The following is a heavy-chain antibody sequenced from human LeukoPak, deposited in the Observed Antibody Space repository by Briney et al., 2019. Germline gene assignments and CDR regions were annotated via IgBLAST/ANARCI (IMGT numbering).Heavy chain of an antibody. CDR2: IRNDGSKD. CDR1: GFTFRDFG. D-gene: IGHD6-13*01. CDR3: VKGGSSSHNWFDP. Sequence: GGSLRLSCAASGFTFRDFGMHWVRQAPGKGLEWVAFIRNDGSKDYYPDSVKGRFTVSRDNSRTTLYLQMHSLRIEDTAVYYCVKGGSSSHNWFDPWGQGILVTVSS. J-gene: IGHJ5*02. V-gene: IGHV3-30*02.